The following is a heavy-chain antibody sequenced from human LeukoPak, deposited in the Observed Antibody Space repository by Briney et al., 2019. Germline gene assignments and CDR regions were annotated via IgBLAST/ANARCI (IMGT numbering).Heavy chain of an antibody. CDR2: ITYNSGTV. D-gene: IGHD5-18*01. CDR3: ARDSGYSYADDY. V-gene: IGHV3-48*02. CDR1: GFTFRSYA. J-gene: IGHJ4*02. Sequence: GGSLRLSCAASGFTFRSYAMQWVRQAPGKGLEWVSYITYNSGTVFYADSVKGRFTISRDNAKDSLYLQMSSLRDEDTAVYYCARDSGYSYADDYWGQGTLVTVSS.